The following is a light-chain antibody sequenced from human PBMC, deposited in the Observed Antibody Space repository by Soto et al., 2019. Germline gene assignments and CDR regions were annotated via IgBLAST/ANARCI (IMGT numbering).Light chain of an antibody. CDR2: GAS. J-gene: IGKJ2*01. Sequence: EIVLTQSPGTLSLSPGERATLSCRASQSVSSSYLAWYQQKPGQAPRLLIYGASSRATGIPDRFSGSGSGTDSTLPISRLEPEDFAVYYCQQYGSSPYTFGQGTKLEI. CDR1: QSVSSSY. V-gene: IGKV3-20*01. CDR3: QQYGSSPYT.